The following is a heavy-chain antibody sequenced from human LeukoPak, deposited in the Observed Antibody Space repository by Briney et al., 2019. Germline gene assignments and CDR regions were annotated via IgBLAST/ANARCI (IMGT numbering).Heavy chain of an antibody. CDR2: ISGSGAGT. D-gene: IGHD2-8*01. CDR1: GFTFSGYA. Sequence: GSLRLSCAASGFTFSGYAMNWVRQAPGKGLEWVSGISGSGAGTYYADSVKGRFTNSRDNSKNTLYLQMNSLRADDTAVFYCAKMVREFYTISYYFDYWGQGTLVTVSS. V-gene: IGHV3-23*01. CDR3: AKMVREFYTISYYFDY. J-gene: IGHJ4*02.